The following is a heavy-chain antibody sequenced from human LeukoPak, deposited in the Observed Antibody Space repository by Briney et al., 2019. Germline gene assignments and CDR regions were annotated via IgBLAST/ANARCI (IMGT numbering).Heavy chain of an antibody. Sequence: SGPTLVKPTETLTLTCTVSGFSLSNARMGVSWIRQPPGKALEWLAHIFSNDEKSYSTSLKSRLTISKDTSKSQVVLTMTNMDPVDTATYYCARIRLPAGTYYDFWSGYPSFDYWGQGTLVTASS. J-gene: IGHJ4*02. CDR3: ARIRLPAGTYYDFWSGYPSFDY. CDR2: IFSNDEK. CDR1: GFSLSNARMG. D-gene: IGHD3-3*01. V-gene: IGHV2-26*01.